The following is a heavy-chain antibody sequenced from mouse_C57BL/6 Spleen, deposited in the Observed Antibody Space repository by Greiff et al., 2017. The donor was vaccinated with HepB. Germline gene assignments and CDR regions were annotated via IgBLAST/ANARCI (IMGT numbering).Heavy chain of an antibody. CDR3: ARVGDYDRYFDY. D-gene: IGHD2-4*01. Sequence: QVQLQQSGPELVKPGASVKISCKASGYAFSSSWMNWVKQRPGKGLEWIGRIYPGDGDTNYNGKFKGKATLTADKSSSTAYMQLSSLTSEDSAVYFCARVGDYDRYFDYWGQGTTLTVSS. V-gene: IGHV1-82*01. J-gene: IGHJ2*01. CDR2: IYPGDGDT. CDR1: GYAFSSSW.